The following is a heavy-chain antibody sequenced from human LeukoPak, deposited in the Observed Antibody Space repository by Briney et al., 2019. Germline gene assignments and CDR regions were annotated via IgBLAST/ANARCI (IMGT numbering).Heavy chain of an antibody. J-gene: IGHJ5*02. CDR3: GSCIGGMGP. V-gene: IGHV3-72*01. D-gene: IGHD1-26*01. CDR2: SKSKANTYAT. Sequence: GGSLRLSCAASGFTFSDHYMDWVRQAPGKGLEWVGGSKSKANTYATEYAASVIGIFTIPRDASRSSLHLQMNTLKTKNKAVYHGGSCIGGMGPWGQGTLVTVSS. CDR1: GFTFSDHY.